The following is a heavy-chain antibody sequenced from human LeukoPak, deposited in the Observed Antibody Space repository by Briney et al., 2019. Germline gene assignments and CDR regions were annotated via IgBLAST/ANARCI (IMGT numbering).Heavy chain of an antibody. Sequence: ASVKVSCKPSGYTFTSYYMHWVRQAPGQGLEWMGIINPSGGSTSYAQKFQGRVTMTRDTSTSTVYMELSSLRSEDTAVYYCARDQRSGSGSRKTFDYWGQGTLVTVSS. CDR2: INPSGGST. CDR3: ARDQRSGSGSRKTFDY. J-gene: IGHJ4*02. D-gene: IGHD3-10*01. V-gene: IGHV1-46*01. CDR1: GYTFTSYY.